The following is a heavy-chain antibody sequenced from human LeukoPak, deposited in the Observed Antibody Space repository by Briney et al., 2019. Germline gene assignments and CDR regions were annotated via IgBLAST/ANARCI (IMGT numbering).Heavy chain of an antibody. CDR1: GFTFSSYV. D-gene: IGHD3-10*01. CDR3: AKGSYGSGSYYHDFDY. Sequence: GGSLRLSCAASGFTFSSYVMSWVRQAPGKGLEWVSAISGSGGSTYYADSVKGRFTISRDNSKNTLYLQMNSLRAEDTAVYYCAKGSYGSGSYYHDFDYWGQGTLVTVSS. CDR2: ISGSGGST. J-gene: IGHJ4*02. V-gene: IGHV3-23*01.